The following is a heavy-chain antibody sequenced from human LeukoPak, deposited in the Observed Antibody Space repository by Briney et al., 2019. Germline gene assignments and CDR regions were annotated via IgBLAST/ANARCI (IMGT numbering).Heavy chain of an antibody. CDR3: ARCQRDYYGSGSPDY. CDR2: ISGSSGGSAVTT. Sequence: GGSLRLSCAGSGFTFSSYGMSWVRQAPGKGLEWVSAISGSSGGSAVTTYNADCVKGRFTISRDNAKNSLYLQMNSLRAEDTAVYYCARCQRDYYGSGSPDYWGQGTLVTVSS. V-gene: IGHV3-23*01. CDR1: GFTFSSYG. J-gene: IGHJ4*02. D-gene: IGHD3-10*01.